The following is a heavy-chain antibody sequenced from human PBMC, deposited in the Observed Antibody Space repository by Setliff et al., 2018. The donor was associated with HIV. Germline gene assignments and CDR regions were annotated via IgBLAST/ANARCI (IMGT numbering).Heavy chain of an antibody. CDR1: GFTFSSFA. D-gene: IGHD3-22*01. CDR3: AKGLDYVDSSGYSYFRL. CDR2: VSGSGTAT. Sequence: PGGSLRLSCGASGFTFSSFAMNWVRHAPGKGLEWVSAVSGSGTATEYADSVKGRFTISRDNSKNALYLEMNNLGAEDTAIYYCAKGLDYVDSSGYSYFRLWGQGTQVTVSS. V-gene: IGHV3-23*01. J-gene: IGHJ4*02.